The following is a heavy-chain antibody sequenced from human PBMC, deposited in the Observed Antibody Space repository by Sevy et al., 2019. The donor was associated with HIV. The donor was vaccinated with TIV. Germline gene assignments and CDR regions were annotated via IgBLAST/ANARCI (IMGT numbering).Heavy chain of an antibody. Sequence: SQTLSLTCAISGDSVSSNSAAWNWIRQSPSRGLEWLGRRYYRTKWYNDYAVSVKSRITINPDTSKNQFSLQLNPVTPEDRAVYYCARGRNALLWFGLFDPWGQGTLVTVSS. CDR2: RYYRTKWYN. CDR1: GDSVSSNSAA. J-gene: IGHJ5*02. D-gene: IGHD3-10*01. CDR3: ARGRNALLWFGLFDP. V-gene: IGHV6-1*01.